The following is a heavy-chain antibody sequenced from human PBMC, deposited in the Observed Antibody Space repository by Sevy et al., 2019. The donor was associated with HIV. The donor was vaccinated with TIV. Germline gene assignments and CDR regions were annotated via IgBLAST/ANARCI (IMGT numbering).Heavy chain of an antibody. Sequence: ASVKVSYKASGYTFTNYGISWVRQAPGQGLEWMGWISTHNGDTNCAQKLQGRVTMTTDTSTSTAYMELRSLRSDDTAVYYCARRIYYDSSAYYWWFDPWGQGTLVTVSS. CDR3: ARRIYYDSSAYYWWFDP. CDR2: ISTHNGDT. D-gene: IGHD3-22*01. J-gene: IGHJ5*02. CDR1: GYTFTNYG. V-gene: IGHV1-18*01.